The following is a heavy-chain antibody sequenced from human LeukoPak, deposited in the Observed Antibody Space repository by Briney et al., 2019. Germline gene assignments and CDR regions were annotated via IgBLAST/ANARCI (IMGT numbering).Heavy chain of an antibody. J-gene: IGHJ4*02. CDR1: GFTFSSYE. CDR2: IRYDGSNK. D-gene: IGHD6-19*01. CDR3: AKDSWIAVAGTTGDY. Sequence: PGGSLRLSCAASGFTFSSYEMNWVRQAPGKGLEWVAFIRYDGSNKYYADSVKGRFTISRDNSKNTLYLQMNSLRAEDTAVYYCAKDSWIAVAGTTGDYWGQGTLVTVSS. V-gene: IGHV3-30*02.